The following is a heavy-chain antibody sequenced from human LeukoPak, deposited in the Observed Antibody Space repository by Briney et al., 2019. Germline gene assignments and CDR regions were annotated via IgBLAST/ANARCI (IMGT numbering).Heavy chain of an antibody. J-gene: IGHJ5*02. CDR2: IYPGDSDT. Sequence: PGESLKISCKGSGYSFTSYWIGWVRQMPGKGLEWMGIIYPGDSDTRYNPSFQGQVTISADTSINTAYLQWSSLRASDTAIYYCTRRGRAPYWFDPWGQGTLVTVSS. CDR3: TRRGRAPYWFDP. V-gene: IGHV5-51*01. CDR1: GYSFTSYW. D-gene: IGHD3-16*01.